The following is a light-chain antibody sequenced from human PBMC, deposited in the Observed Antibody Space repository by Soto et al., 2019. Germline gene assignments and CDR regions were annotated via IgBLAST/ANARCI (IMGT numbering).Light chain of an antibody. J-gene: IGLJ1*01. CDR3: AAWDDSLNGYV. CDR2: SHN. V-gene: IGLV1-44*01. Sequence: QSVLTQPPSASGTPGQRVTISCSGSSSNIGSNTVNWYQQLPGTAPKLLIYSHNQRPSGVPDRFSGSQSGTSASLAISGLQSEDEADYYCAAWDDSLNGYVFGTGTKVPVL. CDR1: SSNIGSNT.